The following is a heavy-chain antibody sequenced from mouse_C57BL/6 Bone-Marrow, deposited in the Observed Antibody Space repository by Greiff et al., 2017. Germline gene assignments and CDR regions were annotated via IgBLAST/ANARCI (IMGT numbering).Heavy chain of an antibody. CDR3: ARVYGSSVPNFYYAVDY. CDR1: GYTFTDYY. V-gene: IGHV1-26*01. D-gene: IGHD1-1*01. CDR2: INPNNGGT. J-gene: IGHJ4*01. Sequence: EVQLKQSGPELVKPGASVKISCKASGYTFTDYYMNWVKQSHGKSLEWIGDINPNNGGTSYNQKFKGKATLTVDKSSSTAYMELRSLTSEDSAVYYCARVYGSSVPNFYYAVDYWGQGTSVTVSS.